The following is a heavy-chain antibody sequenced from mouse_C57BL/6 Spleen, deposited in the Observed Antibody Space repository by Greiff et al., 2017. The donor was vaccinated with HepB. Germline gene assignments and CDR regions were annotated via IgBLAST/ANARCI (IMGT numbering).Heavy chain of an antibody. J-gene: IGHJ2*01. CDR1: GYAFTNYL. CDR3: ARSELGDYFDY. CDR2: INPGSGGT. V-gene: IGHV1-54*01. D-gene: IGHD4-1*01. Sequence: QVQLQQSGAELVRPGPSVKVSCKASGYAFTNYLIEWVKQRPGQGLEWIGVINPGSGGTNYNEKFKGKATLTADKSSSTAYMQLSSLTSEDSAVYFCARSELGDYFDYWGQGTTLTVSS.